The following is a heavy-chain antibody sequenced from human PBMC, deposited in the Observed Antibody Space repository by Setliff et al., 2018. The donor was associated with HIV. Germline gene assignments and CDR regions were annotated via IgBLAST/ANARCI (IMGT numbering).Heavy chain of an antibody. Sequence: ASVKVSCKASGYTFTSYYMHWVRQAPGQGLEWMGWISAYNGNTNYAHKLQGRVTITRDTSASTAYMELSSLTSDDTAVYYCARDKEPWEGYYKYYSMDVWGKGTKVTVS. CDR3: ARDKEPWEGYYKYYSMDV. V-gene: IGHV1-18*04. D-gene: IGHD1-26*01. CDR2: ISAYNGNT. J-gene: IGHJ6*03. CDR1: GYTFTSYY.